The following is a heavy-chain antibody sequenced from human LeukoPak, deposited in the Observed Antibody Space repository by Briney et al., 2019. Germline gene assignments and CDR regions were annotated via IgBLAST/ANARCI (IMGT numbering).Heavy chain of an antibody. Sequence: GGSLRLSCAASGFTVSSNYMSWVRQAPGKGLEWVSFIYSGGSTYYADSVKGRFTISRDNSKNTLYFQMNSLRAEDTAVYYCARGRPGWYFDLWGRGTLVTVSS. CDR3: ARGRPGWYFDL. D-gene: IGHD6-6*01. CDR1: GFTVSSNY. J-gene: IGHJ2*01. CDR2: IYSGGST. V-gene: IGHV3-53*01.